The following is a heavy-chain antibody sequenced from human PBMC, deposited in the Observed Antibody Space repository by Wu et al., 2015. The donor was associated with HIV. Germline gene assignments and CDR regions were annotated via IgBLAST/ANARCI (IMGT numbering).Heavy chain of an antibody. J-gene: IGHJ4*02. D-gene: IGHD6-19*01. CDR2: IIPIFGTV. CDR1: GYIFTSYG. CDR3: ASLNSIFYNNGWYLHF. Sequence: QVQLVQSGPELRKPGASVKVSCTASGYIFTSYGIHWVRQAPGQGLEWMGGIIPIFGTVNYAQTLQGRVTITADESTSTAYMELSSLRSEDTAVYYCASLNSIFYNNGWYLHFWGQGTLVTVSS. V-gene: IGHV1-69*13.